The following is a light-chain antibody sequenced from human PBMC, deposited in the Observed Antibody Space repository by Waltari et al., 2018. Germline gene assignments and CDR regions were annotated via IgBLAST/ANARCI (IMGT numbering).Light chain of an antibody. Sequence: QSALTQPASVSGSPGQSITISCTGTSSDVGGYNSVPWYQQHQAKSPKLMIYDVRNRHAGVSNRFSVSKAGNTAALTISGLQAEDEADYYCSSYTSSSTLVCGTGTKVTVL. J-gene: IGLJ1*01. CDR3: SSYTSSSTLV. V-gene: IGLV2-14*01. CDR2: DVR. CDR1: SSDVGGYNS.